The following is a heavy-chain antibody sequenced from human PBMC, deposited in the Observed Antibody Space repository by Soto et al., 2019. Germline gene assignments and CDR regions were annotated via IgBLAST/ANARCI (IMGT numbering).Heavy chain of an antibody. J-gene: IGHJ4*02. D-gene: IGHD1-26*01. V-gene: IGHV1-58*01. CDR1: GFTFTSSA. Sequence: SVKVSCKASGFTFTSSAVQWVRQARGQRLEWIGWIVVGSGNTNYAQKFQERVTITRDMSTSTAYMELSSLRSEDTAVYYCAARELREYELDYWGQGTLVTVSS. CDR3: AARELREYELDY. CDR2: IVVGSGNT.